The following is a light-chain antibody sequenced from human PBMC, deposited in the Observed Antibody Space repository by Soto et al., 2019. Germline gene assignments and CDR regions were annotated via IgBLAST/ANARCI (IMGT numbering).Light chain of an antibody. J-gene: IGKJ2*01. Sequence: EIVLTQSPGTLSLSPGERATLSCRASQSVSSTYLAWYQQRPGQAPRLLIYGASSRATGIPDRFSGSGSGTDFTLIISRLEPEDFAAYYCRHYGTSPPLYTFGQGTKLEI. CDR3: RHYGTSPPLYT. V-gene: IGKV3-20*01. CDR1: QSVSSTY. CDR2: GAS.